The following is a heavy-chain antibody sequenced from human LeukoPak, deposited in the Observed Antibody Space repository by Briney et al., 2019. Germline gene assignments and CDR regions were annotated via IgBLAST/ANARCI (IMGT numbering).Heavy chain of an antibody. CDR3: ARYNWNDVLFDS. J-gene: IGHJ4*02. D-gene: IGHD1-20*01. CDR1: GFTFSSYT. Sequence: GGSLRLSCAASGFTFSSYTMSWVRQAPGKGLEWVSAITGGGVGTYYADSVKGRFTISRDNSRNTLYLQMNSLRADDTAVYYCARYNWNDVLFDSWGQGTLVTVSS. V-gene: IGHV3-23*01. CDR2: ITGGGVGT.